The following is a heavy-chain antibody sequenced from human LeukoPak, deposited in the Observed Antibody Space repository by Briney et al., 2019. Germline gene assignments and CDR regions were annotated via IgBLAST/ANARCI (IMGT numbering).Heavy chain of an antibody. J-gene: IGHJ5*02. CDR2: IYYSGST. CDR3: ARQPIVVVVAATSWFDP. D-gene: IGHD2-15*01. CDR1: GGSISSSSYY. V-gene: IGHV4-39*01. Sequence: PSETLSLTCTVSGGSISSSSYYWGWIRQPPGKGLEWIGSIYYSGSTYYNPSLKSRVTISVDTSKNQFSLKLSSVTAADTAVYYCARQPIVVVVAATSWFDPWGQGTLVTVSS.